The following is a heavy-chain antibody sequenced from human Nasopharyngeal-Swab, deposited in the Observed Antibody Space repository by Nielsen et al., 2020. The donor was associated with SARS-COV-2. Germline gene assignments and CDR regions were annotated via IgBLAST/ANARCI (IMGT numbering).Heavy chain of an antibody. D-gene: IGHD1-26*01. V-gene: IGHV3-48*02. CDR3: VREFEATGATYLDY. CDR1: GFASTDYS. CDR2: ITSSSSTR. Sequence: GGSLRLSCVASGFASTDYSMDWVRQAPGKGLEWVSYITSSSSTRYYADSVKGRFTVSRDNAKNSLYLQMSSLRDEDTAVYYCVREFEATGATYLDYWGLGTLVTVSS. J-gene: IGHJ4*02.